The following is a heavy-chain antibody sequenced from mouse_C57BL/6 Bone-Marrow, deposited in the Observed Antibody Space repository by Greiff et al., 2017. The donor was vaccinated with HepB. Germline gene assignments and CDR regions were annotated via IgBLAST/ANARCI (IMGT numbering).Heavy chain of an antibody. D-gene: IGHD1-1*01. Sequence: QVHVKQPGAELVRPGTSVKLSCKASGYTFTSYWMHWVKQRPGQGLEWIGVIDPSDSYTNYNQKFKGKATLTVDTSSSTAYMQLSSLTSEDSAVYYCARYHGSTYFDVWGTGTTVTVSS. CDR2: IDPSDSYT. V-gene: IGHV1-59*01. J-gene: IGHJ1*03. CDR3: ARYHGSTYFDV. CDR1: GYTFTSYW.